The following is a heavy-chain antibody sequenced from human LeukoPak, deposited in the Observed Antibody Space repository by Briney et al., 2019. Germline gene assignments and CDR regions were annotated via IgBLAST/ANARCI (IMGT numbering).Heavy chain of an antibody. CDR3: ARHLRSAMVKKFDY. CDR1: GGSFSGYY. V-gene: IGHV4-34*01. Sequence: SETLSLTCAVYGGSFSGYYWSWIRQPPGKGLEWIGEINHSGSTNYNPSLKSRVTISVDTSKNQFSLKLSSVTAADTAVYYCARHLRSAMVKKFDYWGQGTLVTVSS. CDR2: INHSGST. D-gene: IGHD5-18*01. J-gene: IGHJ4*02.